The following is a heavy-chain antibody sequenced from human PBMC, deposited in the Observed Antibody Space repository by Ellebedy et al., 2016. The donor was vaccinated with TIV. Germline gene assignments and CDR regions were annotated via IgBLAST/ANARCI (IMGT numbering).Heavy chain of an antibody. Sequence: PGGSLRLSCAASGFSFDDNAMHWVRQAPGKGLEWVSGISWNSGNIDYADSVKGRFTISRDNSQDTVHLQMNSLRAEDTAVYYCTKRGVGWAAFDIWGPGTMVTVSS. CDR1: GFSFDDNA. V-gene: IGHV3-9*01. J-gene: IGHJ3*02. D-gene: IGHD6-19*01. CDR3: TKRGVGWAAFDI. CDR2: ISWNSGNI.